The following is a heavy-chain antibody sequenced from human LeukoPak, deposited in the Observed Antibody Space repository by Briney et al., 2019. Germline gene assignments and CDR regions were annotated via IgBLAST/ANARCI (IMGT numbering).Heavy chain of an antibody. Sequence: SETLSLTCSVSGGSMSSYYWSWIRQSPGKGLEWIGYIYHSGSTDYNSSLKSRVTISEDTSKKQFSLKVSSVTAADTAVYYCARLAFWDAFDIWGQGTMVTVSP. CDR3: ARLAFWDAFDI. J-gene: IGHJ3*02. CDR1: GGSMSSYY. CDR2: IYHSGST. V-gene: IGHV4-59*12. D-gene: IGHD3-3*01.